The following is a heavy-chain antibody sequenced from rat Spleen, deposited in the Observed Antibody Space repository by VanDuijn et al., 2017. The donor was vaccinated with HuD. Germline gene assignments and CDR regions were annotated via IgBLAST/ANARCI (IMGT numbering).Heavy chain of an antibody. Sequence: EVQLVESGGALVQPGRSLKLSCAASGFTFSNFDMAWVRQAPTEGLEWVASISPSGVNTYYRDSVKGRFTVSRDNAKSTLYLQMDSLRSEDTATYYCARLWVADYWGQGVMVTVSS. CDR2: ISPSGVNT. CDR1: GFTFSNFD. CDR3: ARLWVADY. J-gene: IGHJ2*01. V-gene: IGHV5-25*01. D-gene: IGHD1-7*01.